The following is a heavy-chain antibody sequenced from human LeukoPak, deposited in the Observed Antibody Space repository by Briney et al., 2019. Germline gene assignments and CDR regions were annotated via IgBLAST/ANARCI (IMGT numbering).Heavy chain of an antibody. CDR3: GRVGGRSKAAKGDAFDI. V-gene: IGHV3-21*01. J-gene: IGHJ3*02. D-gene: IGHD6-6*01. CDR2: ISSGSTYM. Sequence: GGSLRLSCAASGFIFSSYSMNWVRQAPGKGLEWVSSISSGSTYMYYADSVKGRYTISRDNAKNSMYLQMNSLRVEDTAVYYCGRVGGRSKAAKGDAFDIWGQGTMVTVSS. CDR1: GFIFSSYS.